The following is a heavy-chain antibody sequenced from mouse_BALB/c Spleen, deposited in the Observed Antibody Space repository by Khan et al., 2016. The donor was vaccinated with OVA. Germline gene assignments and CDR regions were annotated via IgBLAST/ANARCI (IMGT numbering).Heavy chain of an antibody. J-gene: IGHJ2*01. D-gene: IGHD1-1*01. CDR2: INPYNGVS. CDR3: ARRGLRWDFDY. Sequence: EVQLQQSGPELVKPGDSMKISCKASGYSFTDYTLNWVKQSHGKTLEWIGLINPYNGVSNYNQKFKGKATLTVDKSSSTAYMQLSSLTSEDSAVYYCARRGLRWDFDYWGQGTTLTVSS. V-gene: IGHV1S135*01. CDR1: GYSFTDYT.